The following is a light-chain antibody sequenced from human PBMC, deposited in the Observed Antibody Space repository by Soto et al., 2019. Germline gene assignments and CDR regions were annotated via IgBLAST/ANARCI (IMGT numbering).Light chain of an antibody. CDR1: NSDVGGYNH. V-gene: IGLV2-14*01. CDR3: NAQTPSGMRV. CDR2: EVS. J-gene: IGLJ1*01. Sequence: QSALTQPASVSGSPGQSVTISCTGTNSDVGGYNHVSWYQHHPGKAPRLIIYEVSYRPSGVSNRFSGSKSGYTASLTISGLPAEDESDYYCNAQTPSGMRVFGTGTQLTV.